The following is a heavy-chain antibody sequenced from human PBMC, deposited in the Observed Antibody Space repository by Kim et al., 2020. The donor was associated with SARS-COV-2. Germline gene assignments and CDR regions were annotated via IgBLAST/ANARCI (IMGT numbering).Heavy chain of an antibody. D-gene: IGHD3-3*01. J-gene: IGHJ6*02. V-gene: IGHV3-33*01. CDR3: ARGTDFWIGMDV. Sequence: YYAHSVKGRFTISRDNSKNTLYLQMNSLRAEDTAVYYCARGTDFWIGMDVWGQGTTVTVSS.